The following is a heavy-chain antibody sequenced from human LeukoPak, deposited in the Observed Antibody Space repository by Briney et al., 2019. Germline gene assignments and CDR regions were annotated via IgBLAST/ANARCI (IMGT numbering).Heavy chain of an antibody. CDR1: GGSISSGSYY. Sequence: SQTLSLTCTVSGGSISSGSYYWSWIRQPAGKGLEWIGRIYTSGSTNYNPSLKSRVTISVDTSKNQFSQKLSSVTAVDTAVYYCATSPHTDAFDIWGQGTMVTVSS. J-gene: IGHJ3*02. CDR2: IYTSGST. V-gene: IGHV4-61*02. CDR3: ATSPHTDAFDI.